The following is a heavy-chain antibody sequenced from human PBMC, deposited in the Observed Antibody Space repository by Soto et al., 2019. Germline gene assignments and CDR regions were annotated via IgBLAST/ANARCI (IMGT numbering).Heavy chain of an antibody. D-gene: IGHD2-21*02. CDR3: ARVGALGTAQGWFDP. J-gene: IGHJ5*02. V-gene: IGHV4-39*01. Sequence: PSETLSLTCTVSGGSISSSSYYWGWIRQPPGKGLEWIGSIYYSGSTHNNPSLKSRVTLSVDTSKNQFSLRLRSVTAADTAVYYCARVGALGTAQGWFDPWGQGTLVTVSS. CDR1: GGSISSSSYY. CDR2: IYYSGST.